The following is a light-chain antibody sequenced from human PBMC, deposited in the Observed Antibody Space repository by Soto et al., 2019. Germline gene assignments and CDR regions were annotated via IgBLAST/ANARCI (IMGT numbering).Light chain of an antibody. J-gene: IGKJ4*01. Sequence: IVLTQSPATLSLSPGERATLSCRASQSVSNYLAWFQQKPGQAPRLLIYDASNRATGIPARFSGSGSGTDFTLTISSLEPEDFAVYSCQQRSSWPLLTFGGGTKVEI. V-gene: IGKV3-11*01. CDR2: DAS. CDR1: QSVSNY. CDR3: QQRSSWPLLT.